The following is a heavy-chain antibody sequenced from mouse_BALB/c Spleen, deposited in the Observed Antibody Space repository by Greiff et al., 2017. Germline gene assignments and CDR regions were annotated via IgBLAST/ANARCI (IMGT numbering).Heavy chain of an antibody. CDR2: ISYSGST. J-gene: IGHJ2*01. CDR1: GDSFTSGY. CDR3: ARGYYDYDYFDY. Sequence: VQLKESGPSLVKPSQSLSLTCSVSGDSFTSGYWNWVRKFPGNKLEYMGYISYSGSTYYNPSLISRISIIRDTSKNQYYLQLNSVTTEDTATDYCARGYYDYDYFDYWGQGTTLTVSS. D-gene: IGHD2-4*01. V-gene: IGHV3-8*02.